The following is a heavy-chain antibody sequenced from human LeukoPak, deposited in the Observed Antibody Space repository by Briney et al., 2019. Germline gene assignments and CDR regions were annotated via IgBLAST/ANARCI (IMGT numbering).Heavy chain of an antibody. CDR3: ARASNRQPVDTAKQLSAEYFQH. D-gene: IGHD5-18*01. V-gene: IGHV3-30-3*01. J-gene: IGHJ1*01. Sequence: GRSLRLSCAASGFTFSSYAMHWVRQAPGKGLEWVAVISYDGSNKYYADSVKGRFTISRDNSKNTLYLQMNSLRAEDTAVYYCARASNRQPVDTAKQLSAEYFQHWGQGTLVTVSS. CDR2: ISYDGSNK. CDR1: GFTFSSYA.